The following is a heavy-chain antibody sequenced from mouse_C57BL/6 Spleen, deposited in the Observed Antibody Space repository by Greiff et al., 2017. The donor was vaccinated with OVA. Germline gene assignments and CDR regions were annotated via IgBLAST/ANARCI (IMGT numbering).Heavy chain of an antibody. CDR1: GYTFTDYE. CDR3: TRSAY. V-gene: IGHV1-15*01. CDR2: IDPETGGT. J-gene: IGHJ3*01. Sequence: QVQLQQSGAELVRPGASVTLSCKASGYTFTDYEMHWVKQTPVHGLEWIGAIDPETGGTAYNQKFKGKAILTADKSSSTADMELRSLTYEDSAVYYGTRSAYWGQGTLVTVSA.